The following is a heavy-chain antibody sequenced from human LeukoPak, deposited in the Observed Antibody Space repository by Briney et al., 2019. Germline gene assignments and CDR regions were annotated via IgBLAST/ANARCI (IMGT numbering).Heavy chain of an antibody. V-gene: IGHV3-30-3*01. CDR3: ARDPSAPDFDY. CDR1: GFTFSSYA. J-gene: IGHJ4*02. Sequence: GGSLRLSCAASGFTFSSYAMHWVRQAPGKGLGWVAVISYDGSNKYYADSVKGRFTISRDNSKNTLYLQMNSLRAEDTAVYYCARDPSAPDFDYWGQGTLVTVSS. D-gene: IGHD2-2*01. CDR2: ISYDGSNK.